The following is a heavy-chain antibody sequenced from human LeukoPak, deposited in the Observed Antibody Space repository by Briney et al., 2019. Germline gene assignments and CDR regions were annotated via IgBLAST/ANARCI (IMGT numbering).Heavy chain of an antibody. D-gene: IGHD2-21*02. Sequence: PGRSLRLSCAASGFTFSSYAMSWVRQAPGKGLEWVSAISGSGGSTYYADSVKGRFTISRDNSKNTLYLQMNSLRAEDTAVYYCAKDQTYAYCGGDCYSGYWGQGTLVTVSS. CDR2: ISGSGGST. J-gene: IGHJ4*02. CDR3: AKDQTYAYCGGDCYSGY. CDR1: GFTFSSYA. V-gene: IGHV3-23*01.